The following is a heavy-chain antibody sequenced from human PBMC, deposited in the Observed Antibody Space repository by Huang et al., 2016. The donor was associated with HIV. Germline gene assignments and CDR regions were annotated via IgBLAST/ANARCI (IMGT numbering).Heavy chain of an antibody. D-gene: IGHD2-21*02. V-gene: IGHV7-4-1*02. CDR3: VRVRRVMDTYCVADCSTLEAFDI. J-gene: IGHJ3*02. CDR1: GYTFTNYG. CDR2: INTDTGKP. Sequence: QVQLVQSGSELKKPGASVKVSCKASGYTFTNYGVHWVRQAPGQGLGWMGLINTDTGKPRYAQGLTGRFFFSLDTSVNTAYLQISSLKAADSAIYYCVRVRRVMDTYCVADCSTLEAFDIWGQGTVVTVSA.